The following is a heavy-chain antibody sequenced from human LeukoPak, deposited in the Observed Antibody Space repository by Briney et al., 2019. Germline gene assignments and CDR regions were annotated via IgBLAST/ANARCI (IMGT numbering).Heavy chain of an antibody. D-gene: IGHD3-16*02. CDR2: INHSGST. Sequence: SETLSLTCAVYGGSFSGYYWSWIRQPPGKGLEWIGEINHSGSTNYNPSLKSRVTISVDTSKNQFSLKLSSVTAADTAVYYCARVETHYDYVWGSYRYPYYFDYWGQGTLVTVSS. V-gene: IGHV4-34*01. CDR1: GGSFSGYY. CDR3: ARVETHYDYVWGSYRYPYYFDY. J-gene: IGHJ4*02.